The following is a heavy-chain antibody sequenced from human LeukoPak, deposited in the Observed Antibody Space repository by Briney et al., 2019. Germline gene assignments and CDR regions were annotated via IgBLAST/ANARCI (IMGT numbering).Heavy chain of an antibody. D-gene: IGHD4-23*01. V-gene: IGHV4-59*01. CDR1: GGSISSYY. CDR2: IYYSGST. Sequence: QSSETLSLTCTVSGGSISSYYWSWIRRPPGKGLEWIGYIYYSGSTNYNPSLKSRVTISVDTSKNQFSLKLSSVTAADTAVYYCASLTGNSDAFDIWGQGTMVTVSS. J-gene: IGHJ3*02. CDR3: ASLTGNSDAFDI.